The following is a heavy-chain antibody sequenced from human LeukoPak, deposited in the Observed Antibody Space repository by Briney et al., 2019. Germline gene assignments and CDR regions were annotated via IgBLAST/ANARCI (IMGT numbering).Heavy chain of an antibody. D-gene: IGHD6-13*01. V-gene: IGHV3-30*04. CDR1: GFTFSSYA. Sequence: GGSLRLSCAASGFTFSSYAMHWVRQAPGKGLEWVAVISYDGSNKYYADSVKGRFTISRDNSKNTLYLQMNSLRAEDTAVYYCAKDGRELRYSSSWYPFFYWGQGTLVTVSS. CDR2: ISYDGSNK. CDR3: AKDGRELRYSSSWYPFFY. J-gene: IGHJ4*02.